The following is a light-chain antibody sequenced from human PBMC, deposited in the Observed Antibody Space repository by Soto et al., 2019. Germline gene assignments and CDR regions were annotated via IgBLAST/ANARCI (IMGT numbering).Light chain of an antibody. J-gene: IGKJ4*01. V-gene: IGKV3-20*01. CDR3: QQYDVTPPNT. Sequence: EIVLTQSPGTLSLSPGERASLSCRAGQFVSSTYLAWFQQKPGQAPRLLIYGASTRATGIPDRFSGSGSGTDFTLTISGLEPEDFAFYYCQQYDVTPPNTFGGGTKVDI. CDR2: GAS. CDR1: QFVSSTY.